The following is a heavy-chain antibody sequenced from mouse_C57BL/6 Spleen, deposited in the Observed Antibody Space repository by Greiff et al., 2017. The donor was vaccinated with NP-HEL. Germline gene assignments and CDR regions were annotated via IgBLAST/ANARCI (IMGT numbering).Heavy chain of an antibody. J-gene: IGHJ4*01. D-gene: IGHD1-1*01. CDR1: GYTFTSYW. Sequence: VQLQQPGAELVRPGSSVKLSCKASGYTFTSYWMHWVKQRPIQGLEWIGNIDPSDSETHYNQKFKDKATLTVDKSSSTAYMQLSSLTSEDSAVYYGARLITTVVADAMDYWGQGTSVTVSS. V-gene: IGHV1-52*01. CDR3: ARLITTVVADAMDY. CDR2: IDPSDSET.